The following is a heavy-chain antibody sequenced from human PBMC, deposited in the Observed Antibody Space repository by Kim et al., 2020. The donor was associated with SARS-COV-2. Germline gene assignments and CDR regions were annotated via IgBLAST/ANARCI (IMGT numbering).Heavy chain of an antibody. J-gene: IGHJ6*01. CDR1: GFRFSTHA. V-gene: IGHV3-23*01. CDR2: ISYNSDAT. CDR3: AKRNTSVSEAYYYGIDV. Sequence: GGSLRLSCAASGFRFSTHAMTWVRQAPGKGLECVSTISYNSDATYYADSVKGRFTISRDNSKDTLYLQMNSLRAEDTAVYYCAKRNTSVSEAYYYGIDV. D-gene: IGHD2-2*02.